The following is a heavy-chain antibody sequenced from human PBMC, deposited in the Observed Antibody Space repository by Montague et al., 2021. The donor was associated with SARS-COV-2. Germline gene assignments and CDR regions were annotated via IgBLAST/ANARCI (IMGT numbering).Heavy chain of an antibody. CDR1: GGSFSGYY. CDR3: ARWGEYYDSPYYYYAMDV. J-gene: IGHJ6*02. Sequence: SETLSLTCAVYGGSFSGYYWGWIRQPPGKGLEWIGEINHSGSANYNPSLKSRVTISVDTSKNQFSLKLSSVTAADTAVYYCARWGEYYDSPYYYYAMDVWGQGTTVTVSS. D-gene: IGHD3-3*01. CDR2: INHSGSA. V-gene: IGHV4-34*01.